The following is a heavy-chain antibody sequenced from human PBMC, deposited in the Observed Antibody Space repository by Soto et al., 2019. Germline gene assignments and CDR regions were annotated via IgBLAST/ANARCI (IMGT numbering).Heavy chain of an antibody. D-gene: IGHD5-18*01. CDR3: ARAPVTIYYYNRMDV. CDR1: GFSFNNYG. Sequence: QVQLVESGGGVAQPGRSLRLSCAASGFSFNNYGMHWVRQAPGKGLEWVALIWYDGSNKSYADSVKGRFTISRDNPKNSLYLQINSLRAEETAVYYCARAPVTIYYYNRMDVWGQGTTVTVSS. CDR2: IWYDGSNK. J-gene: IGHJ6*02. V-gene: IGHV3-33*01.